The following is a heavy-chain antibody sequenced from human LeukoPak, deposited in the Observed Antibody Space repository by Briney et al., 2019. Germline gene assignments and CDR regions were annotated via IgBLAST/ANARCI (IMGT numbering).Heavy chain of an antibody. J-gene: IGHJ4*02. CDR3: ARDAAYFDSSGYYPDPLDY. CDR2: ISPSGDHR. V-gene: IGHV3-21*01. Sequence: PGGSLRLSCAASGFSFSAYNINWVRQAPGKGLEWVSCISPSGDHRYYADSVRGRFTISRDNAKNSVYLQMSSLRAEDTAVYYCARDAAYFDSSGYYPDPLDYWGQGTLVSVSS. D-gene: IGHD3-22*01. CDR1: GFSFSAYN.